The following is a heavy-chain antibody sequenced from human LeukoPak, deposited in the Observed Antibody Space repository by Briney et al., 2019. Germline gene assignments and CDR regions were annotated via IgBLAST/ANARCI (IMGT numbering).Heavy chain of an antibody. V-gene: IGHV3-23*01. J-gene: IGHJ4*02. CDR1: GFTFSSYA. Sequence: PGGSLRLSCAASGFTFSSYAMSWVRQAPGKGLEWVSAISGSGGSTYYADSVKGRFTISRDNSKNTLYLQMNSLRAEDTAVYYCASPPRGTRTQNYFDYWGQGTLVTVSS. D-gene: IGHD2-2*01. CDR3: ASPPRGTRTQNYFDY. CDR2: ISGSGGST.